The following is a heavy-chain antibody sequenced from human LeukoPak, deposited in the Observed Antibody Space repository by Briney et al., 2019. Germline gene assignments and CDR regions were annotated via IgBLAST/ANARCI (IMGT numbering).Heavy chain of an antibody. CDR1: GFTFSSYC. V-gene: IGHV3-21*01. CDR2: ISSSGSYI. Sequence: PGGSLRLSCAASGFTFSSYCMNWVRQAPGKGLEWVSSISSSGSYIYYADSVKGRFTISRDNAKNSLYLQMNSLRAEDTAVYYCARDQGWAYYGSGSYFYFDYWGQGTLVTVSS. J-gene: IGHJ4*02. D-gene: IGHD3-10*01. CDR3: ARDQGWAYYGSGSYFYFDY.